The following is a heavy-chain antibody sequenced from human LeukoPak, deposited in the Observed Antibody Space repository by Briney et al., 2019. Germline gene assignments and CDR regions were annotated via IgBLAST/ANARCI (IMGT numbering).Heavy chain of an antibody. V-gene: IGHV3-7*04. CDR3: ARDIYGGHDY. D-gene: IGHD2-21*01. CDR2: INQDGSEK. CDR1: GFTFSNYW. J-gene: IGHJ4*02. Sequence: GGSLRLSCAASGFTFSNYWMSWVRQAPGKGLEWVANINQDGSEKSYVDSVEGRFTISRDNAKKSQYLHVNSLRAEDTAVYYCARDIYGGHDYWGQGTLLTVSS.